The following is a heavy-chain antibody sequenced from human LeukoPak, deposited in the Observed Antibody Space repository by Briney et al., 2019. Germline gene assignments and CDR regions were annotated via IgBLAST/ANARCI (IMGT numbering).Heavy chain of an antibody. J-gene: IGHJ4*02. D-gene: IGHD3-10*01. V-gene: IGHV4-39*01. CDR3: ARHSGSSFDY. CDR2: IYYSGST. Sequence: SETLSLTCAVYGGSFSSSSYYWGWIRQPPGKGLEWIGSIYYSGSTYYNPSLKSRVTISVDTSKNQFSLKLSSVTAADTAVYYCARHSGSSFDYWGQGTLVTVSS. CDR1: GGSFSSSSYY.